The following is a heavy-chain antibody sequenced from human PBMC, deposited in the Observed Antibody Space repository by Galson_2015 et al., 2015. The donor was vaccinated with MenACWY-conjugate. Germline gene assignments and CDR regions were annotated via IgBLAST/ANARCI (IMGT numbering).Heavy chain of an antibody. CDR2: INPVDSNI. Sequence: QSGAEVKKPGESLKISCPGSGYSFTNYWIAWVRQTPGKGLEWVGLINPVDSNIRYSPSFQGQVTISADESISTAHLQWSSLKASDTAMYYCARHPPGGRGMDVWGRGTTVTVSS. J-gene: IGHJ6*02. CDR1: GYSFTNYW. V-gene: IGHV5-51*01. CDR3: ARHPPGGRGMDV. D-gene: IGHD1-26*01.